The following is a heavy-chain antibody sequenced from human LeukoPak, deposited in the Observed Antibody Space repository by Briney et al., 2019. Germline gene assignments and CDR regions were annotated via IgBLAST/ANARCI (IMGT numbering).Heavy chain of an antibody. Sequence: GGSLRLSCAASGFTFSSYAMHWVRQAPGKGLEWVAVISYDGSNKYYADSVKGRFTISRDNSKNTLYLQMNSLRAEDTAVYYCARRYRVGATGYWDQGTLVTVSS. D-gene: IGHD1-26*01. CDR1: GFTFSSYA. V-gene: IGHV3-30-3*01. CDR2: ISYDGSNK. CDR3: ARRYRVGATGY. J-gene: IGHJ4*02.